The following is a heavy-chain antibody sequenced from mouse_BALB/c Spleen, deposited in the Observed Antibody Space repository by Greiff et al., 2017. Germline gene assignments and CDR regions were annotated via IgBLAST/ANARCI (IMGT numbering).Heavy chain of an antibody. CDR1: GYTFTSYW. Sequence: VQLQQSGAELARPGASVKLSCKASGYTFTSYWMQWVKQRPGQGLEWIGAIYPGDGDTRYTQKFKGKATLTADKSSSTAYMQLSSLASEDSAVYYCARGYYGSSFAYWGQGTLVTVSA. D-gene: IGHD1-1*01. CDR3: ARGYYGSSFAY. J-gene: IGHJ3*01. V-gene: IGHV1-87*01. CDR2: IYPGDGDT.